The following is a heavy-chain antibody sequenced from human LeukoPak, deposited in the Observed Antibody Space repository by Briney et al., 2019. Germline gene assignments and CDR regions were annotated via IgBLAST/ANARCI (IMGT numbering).Heavy chain of an antibody. CDR1: GYSFSSYW. V-gene: IGHV5-51*01. CDR3: ARTYDSSGYYLDY. J-gene: IGHJ4*02. Sequence: GESLKISCKGSGYSFSSYWIGWVRQMPGKGLEWMGIIYPGDSDTRYRPSFQGQVTISADKSISTAYLQWSSLKASDTAIYYCARTYDSSGYYLDYWGQGTLVTVSS. CDR2: IYPGDSDT. D-gene: IGHD3-22*01.